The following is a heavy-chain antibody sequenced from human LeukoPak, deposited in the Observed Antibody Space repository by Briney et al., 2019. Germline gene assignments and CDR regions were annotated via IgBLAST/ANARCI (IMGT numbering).Heavy chain of an antibody. CDR3: ARHGGGSYLDHFDY. D-gene: IGHD1-26*01. CDR2: IYNSGRT. Sequence: PSETLSLTCTVSGGSVSSTYYYWGWIRQPPGKGLEWIGNIYNSGRTYYNPSLKSRVTISVDTSKNQFSLKLSSVTAADTAVYYCARHGGGSYLDHFDYWGQGTLVTVSS. J-gene: IGHJ4*02. CDR1: GGSVSSTYYY. V-gene: IGHV4-39*01.